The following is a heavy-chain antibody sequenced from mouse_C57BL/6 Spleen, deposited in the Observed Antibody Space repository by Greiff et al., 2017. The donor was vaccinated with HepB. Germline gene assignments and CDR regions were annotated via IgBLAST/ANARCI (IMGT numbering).Heavy chain of an antibody. D-gene: IGHD1-1*01. CDR1: GYAFSSSW. J-gene: IGHJ1*03. CDR2: IYPGDGDT. V-gene: IGHV1-82*01. CDR3: ARSNYYGSSYWYFDV. Sequence: VQLQQSGPELVKPGASVKISCKASGYAFSSSWMNWVKQRPGKGLEWIGRIYPGDGDTNYNGTFKGKATLTADKSSSTAYMQLSSLTSEDSAVYVCARSNYYGSSYWYFDVWGTGTTVTGAS.